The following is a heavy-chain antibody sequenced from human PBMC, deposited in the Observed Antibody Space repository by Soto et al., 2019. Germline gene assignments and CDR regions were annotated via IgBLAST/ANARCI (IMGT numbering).Heavy chain of an antibody. CDR2: IKSITDGGTT. CDR3: STGRSTYGLDS. Sequence: GGSLRLSCVASAFSFTNAWMSWVRQAPGKGLEWVGRIKSITDGGTTDYAAPVKGRFTISRDDSNNTLYLQMNSPKTEDTAVYYCSTGRSTYGLDSWGQGTLVTVSS. D-gene: IGHD5-18*01. J-gene: IGHJ4*02. V-gene: IGHV3-15*01. CDR1: AFSFTNAW.